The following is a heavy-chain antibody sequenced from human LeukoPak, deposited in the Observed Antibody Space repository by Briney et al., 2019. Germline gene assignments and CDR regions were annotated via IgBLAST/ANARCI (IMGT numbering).Heavy chain of an antibody. D-gene: IGHD6-19*01. CDR2: ISSSSSTI. V-gene: IGHV3-48*01. CDR1: GFTFSSYS. CDR3: VKLSSGSGSKFGFDA. J-gene: IGHJ4*02. Sequence: PGGSLRLSGAASGFTFSSYSMNWVRQAPGKGLEWVSYISSSSSTIYYADSVKGRFTISRDNSKNILYLQMNSLRAEDTAVYYCVKLSSGSGSKFGFDAWGQGTLVTVSS.